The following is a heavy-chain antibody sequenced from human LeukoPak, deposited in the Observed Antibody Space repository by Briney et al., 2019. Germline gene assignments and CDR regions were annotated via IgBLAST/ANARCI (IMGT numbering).Heavy chain of an antibody. CDR1: GYTFGGYY. D-gene: IGHD3-10*01. CDR3: ARNPLAMVRGVILWFDP. J-gene: IGHJ5*02. Sequence: ASVKVSCKASGYTFGGYYMHWVRQAPGQGLEWMGWINPNSGGTNYAQKFKGRVTMTRDTSISTAYMELRSLRSDDTAVYYCARNPLAMVRGVILWFDPWGQGTLVTVSS. V-gene: IGHV1-2*02. CDR2: INPNSGGT.